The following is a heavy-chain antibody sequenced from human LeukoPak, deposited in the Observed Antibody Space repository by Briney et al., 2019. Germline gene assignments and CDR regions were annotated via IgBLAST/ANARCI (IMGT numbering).Heavy chain of an antibody. J-gene: IGHJ6*03. CDR1: GFTFSSYD. D-gene: IGHD6-13*01. V-gene: IGHV3-13*01. CDR2: IGTAGDT. Sequence: GGSLRLSCAASGFTFSSYDMHWVRQATGKGLEWVSAIGTAGDTYYPGSVKGRFTISRENAKNSLYLQMNSLRAGDTAVYYCARSSAIPGIAAAGTAYYYYYYMDVWGKGTTVTISS. CDR3: ARSSAIPGIAAAGTAYYYYYYMDV.